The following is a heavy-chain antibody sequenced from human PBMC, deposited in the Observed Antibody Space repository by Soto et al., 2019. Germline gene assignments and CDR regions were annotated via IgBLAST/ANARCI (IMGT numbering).Heavy chain of an antibody. CDR2: IYYSGST. CDR1: GGSINSSSYF. D-gene: IGHD6-19*01. J-gene: IGHJ5*02. V-gene: IGHV4-39*01. Sequence: PAETLSLTCSVSGGSINSSSYFWGWVRQPPGKGLEWIGSIYYSGSTYYNPSLRSRVAISVDTSKNQFSLKLSSVTAADTAVFYCARHYSSGSRNWFDPWGQGTLVTVSS. CDR3: ARHYSSGSRNWFDP.